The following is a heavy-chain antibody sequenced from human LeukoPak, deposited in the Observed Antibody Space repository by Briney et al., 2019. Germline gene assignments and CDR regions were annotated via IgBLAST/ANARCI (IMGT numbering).Heavy chain of an antibody. J-gene: IGHJ4*02. CDR1: AGSVSGYY. D-gene: IGHD3-10*01. CDR2: IYATGST. V-gene: IGHV4-4*07. Sequence: PSETLSLTRTVSAGSVSGYYWSWIRQPAGKGLEWIGRIYATGSTNYNPSLKSRVSMSLDTSKNQFSLRLSSVTAADTAVYYCAIAPSYSCYLDYWRQGTLVTVSS. CDR3: AIAPSYSCYLDY.